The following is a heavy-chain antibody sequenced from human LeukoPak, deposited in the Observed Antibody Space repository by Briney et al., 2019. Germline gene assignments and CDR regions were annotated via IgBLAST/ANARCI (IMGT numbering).Heavy chain of an antibody. J-gene: IGHJ3*02. D-gene: IGHD3-22*01. CDR3: ARDREYYDSSGYYRSGAFDI. CDR1: GGSISSYY. V-gene: IGHV4-4*07. CDR2: IYTSGST. Sequence: PSETLSLTCTVSGGSISSYYWSWIRQPAGKGLEWIRRIYTSGSTNYNPSLKSRVTMSVDTSKNQFSLKLSSVTAADTAVYYCARDREYYDSSGYYRSGAFDIWGQGTMVTVSS.